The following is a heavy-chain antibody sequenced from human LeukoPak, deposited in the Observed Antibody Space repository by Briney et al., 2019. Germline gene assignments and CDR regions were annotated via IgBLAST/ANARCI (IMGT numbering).Heavy chain of an antibody. CDR3: ARGDNYYDSSGFDY. CDR2: IWYDGSNK. V-gene: IGHV3-33*01. D-gene: IGHD3-22*01. Sequence: KPGGSLRLSCAASGFTFSSYGMHWVRQAPGKGLEWVAVIWYDGSNKYYADSVKGRFTISRDNSKNTLYLQMNSLRAEDTAVYYCARGDNYYDSSGFDYWGQGTLVTVSS. J-gene: IGHJ4*02. CDR1: GFTFSSYG.